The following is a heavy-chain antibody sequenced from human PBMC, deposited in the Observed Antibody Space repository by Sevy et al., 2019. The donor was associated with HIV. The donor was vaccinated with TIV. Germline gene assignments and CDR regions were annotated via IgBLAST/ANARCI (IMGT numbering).Heavy chain of an antibody. V-gene: IGHV3-30*04. Sequence: GGSLRLSCAASGFTFSSYAMHWVRQAPGKGLEWVAVISYDGSNKYYADSVKGRFTISRDNSKNTLYLQMNSLGAEDTAVYYCARVLSCSGGSCYHLDYWGQGTLVTVS. CDR2: ISYDGSNK. D-gene: IGHD2-15*01. CDR3: ARVLSCSGGSCYHLDY. J-gene: IGHJ4*02. CDR1: GFTFSSYA.